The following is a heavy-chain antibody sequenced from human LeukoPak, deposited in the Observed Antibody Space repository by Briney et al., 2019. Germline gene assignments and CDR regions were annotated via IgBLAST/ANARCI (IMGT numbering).Heavy chain of an antibody. D-gene: IGHD3-10*01. CDR1: GFTFSYYT. CDR2: ISSSGNYI. J-gene: IGHJ4*02. CDR3: ARAPGGSGSLDY. V-gene: IGHV3-21*01. Sequence: GGSLRLSCAATGFTFSYYTLHWVRQAPGKGLEWVSSISSSGNYIYYADSMKGRFTVSRDNANNSLYLRMTNLRDDDTAVYFRARAPGGSGSLDYWGQGTLVTVSS.